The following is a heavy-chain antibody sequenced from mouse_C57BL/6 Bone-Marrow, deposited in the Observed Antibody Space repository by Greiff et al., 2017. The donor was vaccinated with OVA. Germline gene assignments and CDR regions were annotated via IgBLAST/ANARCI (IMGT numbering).Heavy chain of an antibody. V-gene: IGHV5-17*01. J-gene: IGHJ2*01. D-gene: IGHD1-1*01. CDR3: AGYGSSYVGY. Sequence: EVHLVESGGGLVKPGGSLKLSCAASGFTFSDYGMHWVRQAPEKGLEWVAYISSGSSTIYYADTVKGRFTISRDNAKNTLFLQRTSLRSEDTAMYYCAGYGSSYVGYWGQGTTLTVSS. CDR1: GFTFSDYG. CDR2: ISSGSSTI.